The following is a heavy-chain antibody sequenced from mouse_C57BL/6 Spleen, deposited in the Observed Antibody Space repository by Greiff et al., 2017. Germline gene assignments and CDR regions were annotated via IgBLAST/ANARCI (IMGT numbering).Heavy chain of an antibody. Sequence: QVQLQQPGAELVMPGASVKLSCKASGYTFTSYWMHWVKQRPGQGLEWIGEIDPSDSYTNYNQKFKGKSTLTVDKSSSTAYMQLSSLTSEDSAVYYWARGGGYAMEYWGQGTSVTVSS. CDR1: GYTFTSYW. CDR2: IDPSDSYT. V-gene: IGHV1-69*01. CDR3: ARGGGYAMEY. J-gene: IGHJ4*01.